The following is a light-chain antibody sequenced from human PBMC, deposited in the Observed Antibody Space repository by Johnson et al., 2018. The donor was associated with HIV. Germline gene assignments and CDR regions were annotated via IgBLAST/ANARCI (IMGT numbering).Light chain of an antibody. Sequence: QSVLTQPPSVSAAPGQKVTISCSGSSSNIGKNYVSWYQQLPGTAPKLLLFDNHKRPSGIPDRSSGSKSGTSATLGLTGIQTGDEADYYCGTWDSSLSASYVFGTGTKVTVL. CDR2: DNH. CDR3: GTWDSSLSASYV. V-gene: IGLV1-51*01. J-gene: IGLJ1*01. CDR1: SSNIGKNY.